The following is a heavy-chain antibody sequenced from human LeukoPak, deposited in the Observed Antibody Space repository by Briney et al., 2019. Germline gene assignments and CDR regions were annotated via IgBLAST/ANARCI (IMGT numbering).Heavy chain of an antibody. J-gene: IGHJ3*02. V-gene: IGHV1-18*04. CDR2: ISSYNGNT. CDR1: GYTFTGYY. D-gene: IGHD3-22*01. Sequence: GASVKVSCKASGYTFTGYYMHWVRQAPGQGLEWMGWISSYNGNTNYAQKLQGRVTMTTDTSTRTAYMELRSLRSDDTAVYYCARDLLDISLVDYSYSSASRDGFDIWGQGTLVTVSS. CDR3: ARDLLDISLVDYSYSSASRDGFDI.